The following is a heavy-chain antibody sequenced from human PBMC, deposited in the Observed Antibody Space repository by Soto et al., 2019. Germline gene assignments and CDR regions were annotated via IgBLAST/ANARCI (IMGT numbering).Heavy chain of an antibody. J-gene: IGHJ4*02. D-gene: IGHD3-22*01. CDR3: ARGYYYDSSGYDHPLFDH. V-gene: IGHV1-69*06. CDR2: IIPIFGTA. Sequence: SVKVSCKASGGTFSSYSISWVLQAPGQGLEWMGGIIPIFGTANYAQKFQGRVTITADKSTSTAYMELSSLRSEDTAVYYCARGYYYDSSGYDHPLFDHWGQGTLVTVSS. CDR1: GGTFSSYS.